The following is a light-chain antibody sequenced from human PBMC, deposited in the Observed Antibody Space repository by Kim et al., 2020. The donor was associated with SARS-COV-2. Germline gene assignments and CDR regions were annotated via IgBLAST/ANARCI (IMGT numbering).Light chain of an antibody. CDR2: GAS. V-gene: IGKV3-20*01. Sequence: IVLTQSPGTLSLSPGERATLSCRASQSVSSTYLAWYQQKPGQAPRLLIYGASNRATGIPDRFSGSGSGTDFTLTISRLEPEDFAVYYCQQYGSSSFTFGGGTKVDIK. J-gene: IGKJ4*02. CDR3: QQYGSSSFT. CDR1: QSVSSTY.